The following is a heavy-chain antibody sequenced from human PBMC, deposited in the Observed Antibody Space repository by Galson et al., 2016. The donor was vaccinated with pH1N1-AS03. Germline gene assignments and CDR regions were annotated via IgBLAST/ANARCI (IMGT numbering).Heavy chain of an antibody. CDR2: ISGSGETT. J-gene: IGHJ4*02. CDR1: GFNFRKFA. V-gene: IGHV3-23*01. Sequence: SLRLSCAPSGFNFRKFAMAWVRQAPGQGLEWISAISGSGETTKSADAVKGRFIVSRDNYKDTLYLQMSSLRVEDTAIYYCAKFSGGGWFLITQYDCWGQGTLVTVSS. D-gene: IGHD4-23*01. CDR3: AKFSGGGWFLITQYDC.